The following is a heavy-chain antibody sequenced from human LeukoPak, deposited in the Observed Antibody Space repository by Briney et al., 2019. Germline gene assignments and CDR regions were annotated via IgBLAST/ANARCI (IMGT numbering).Heavy chain of an antibody. CDR3: TRHHHNPTYDY. D-gene: IGHD1-14*01. CDR2: IYYSGST. V-gene: IGHV4-39*01. J-gene: IGHJ4*02. CDR1: GGSFSSDSYY. Sequence: SETLSLTCTVSGGSFSSDSYYWGWIRQPPGKGLEWIGSIYYSGSTYYNPSLKSRVTISADTSKNQFSLKLSSVTAADTAMYYCTRHHHNPTYDYWGQGTLVTVSS.